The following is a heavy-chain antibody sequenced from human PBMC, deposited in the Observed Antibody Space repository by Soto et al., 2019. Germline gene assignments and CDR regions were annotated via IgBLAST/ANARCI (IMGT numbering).Heavy chain of an antibody. Sequence: QVQLVQSGAEVKKPGSSVKVSCKASGGTFSSYAISWVRQAPGQGLEWMGGITPMFGTTKYAQKFQGRLTITVDESTSTAYMELSSLRSGDTAVYYCARGVVVVAASQLGWFDPWGQGTLVTVSS. CDR2: ITPMFGTT. D-gene: IGHD2-15*01. V-gene: IGHV1-69*01. CDR1: GGTFSSYA. J-gene: IGHJ5*02. CDR3: ARGVVVVAASQLGWFDP.